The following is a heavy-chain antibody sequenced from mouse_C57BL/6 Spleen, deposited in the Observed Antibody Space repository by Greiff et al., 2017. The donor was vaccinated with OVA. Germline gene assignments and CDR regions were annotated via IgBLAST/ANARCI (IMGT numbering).Heavy chain of an antibody. Sequence: VQLQQSGPELVKPGASVKISCKASGYAFSSSWMNWVKQRPGKGLEWIGRIYPGDGDTNYNGKFKGKATLTADKSSSTAYMQLSSLTSEDSAVYFCARSYDCDEGFAYWGQGTLVTVSA. CDR3: ARSYDCDEGFAY. V-gene: IGHV1-82*01. CDR2: IYPGDGDT. D-gene: IGHD2-4*01. CDR1: GYAFSSSW. J-gene: IGHJ3*01.